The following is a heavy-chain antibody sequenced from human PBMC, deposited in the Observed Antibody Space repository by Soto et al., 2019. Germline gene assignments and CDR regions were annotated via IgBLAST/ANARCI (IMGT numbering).Heavy chain of an antibody. V-gene: IGHV1-69*13. CDR2: IIPIFGTA. D-gene: IGHD3-22*01. CDR1: GGTFSSYA. CDR3: ARGYYDSSGYYPNYFDY. J-gene: IGHJ4*02. Sequence: GASVKVSCKASGGTFSSYAISWVRQAPGQGLEWMGGIIPIFGTANYAQKFQGRVTITADESTSTAYMELSSLRSEDTAVYYCARGYYDSSGYYPNYFDYWGQGTLVTVSS.